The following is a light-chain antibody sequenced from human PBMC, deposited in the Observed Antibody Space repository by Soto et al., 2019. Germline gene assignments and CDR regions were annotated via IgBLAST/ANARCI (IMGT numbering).Light chain of an antibody. J-gene: IGKJ4*01. CDR2: DAS. CDR3: QWRSDWPPRLT. CDR1: ESIGNY. Sequence: EVVLTQSPATLSLSPGERATLSCRASESIGNYLAWYQQKLGQAPKLLIYDASHRAIGIPGRFSGDGSGTDFTLPIRSLEPEDFAVYYCQWRSDWPPRLTFGGGTKVEIK. V-gene: IGKV3-11*01.